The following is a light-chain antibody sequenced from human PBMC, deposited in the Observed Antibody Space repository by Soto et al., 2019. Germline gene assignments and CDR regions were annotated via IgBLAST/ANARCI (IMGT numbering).Light chain of an antibody. CDR3: QQYNNWPRT. J-gene: IGKJ1*01. CDR1: QSVSYN. V-gene: IGKV3-15*01. Sequence: MTQSPSTLSVSPGERVTLSCRASQSVSYNLAWYQQKPGQAPRLLIYGPSTRATGIPARFSGSGSGTEFTLTISSLQSEDFALYYCQQYNNWPRTFGQGTKVEIK. CDR2: GPS.